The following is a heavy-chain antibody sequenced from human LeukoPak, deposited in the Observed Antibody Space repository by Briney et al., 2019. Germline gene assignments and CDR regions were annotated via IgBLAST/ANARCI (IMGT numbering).Heavy chain of an antibody. J-gene: IGHJ6*02. CDR1: GYTFTGYY. CDR3: ARDRTTVTTGYYGMDV. CDR2: INPNTGVT. Sequence: ASVKVSCKASGYTFTGYYMHWVRQAPGQGLEWMGWINPNTGVTNYAQKFQGRVTLTRDTSIITACMELTRLRSDDTAVYYCARDRTTVTTGYYGMDVWGQGTTVTVSS. V-gene: IGHV1-2*02. D-gene: IGHD4-17*01.